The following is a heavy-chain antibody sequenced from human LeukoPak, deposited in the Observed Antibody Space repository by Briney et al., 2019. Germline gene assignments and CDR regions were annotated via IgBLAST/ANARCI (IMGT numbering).Heavy chain of an antibody. D-gene: IGHD6-19*01. CDR1: GFTFSSYA. J-gene: IGHJ6*02. Sequence: GGSLKLSCAASGFTFSSYAMSWVRQAPGKGLEWVSAISGSGGSTYYADSVKGRFTISRDNSKNTLYLQMNSLRPEDTAVYYCAKDLGTVAGRYYGMDVWGQGTTVTVSS. CDR2: ISGSGGST. CDR3: AKDLGTVAGRYYGMDV. V-gene: IGHV3-23*01.